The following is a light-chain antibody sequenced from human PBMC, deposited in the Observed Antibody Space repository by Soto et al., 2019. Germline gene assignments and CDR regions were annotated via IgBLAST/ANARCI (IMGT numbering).Light chain of an antibody. Sequence: EIMMTQSPGTLSVSPGEGATLSCTASQSVNLNLAWYQQKPGQPPRLLLYGASTRASGVPPRFSGSGSGTDFTLTITGLEPEDSAVYYCQHRSNWPWTFGQGTKVEV. J-gene: IGKJ1*01. V-gene: IGKV3D-15*01. CDR1: QSVNLN. CDR3: QHRSNWPWT. CDR2: GAS.